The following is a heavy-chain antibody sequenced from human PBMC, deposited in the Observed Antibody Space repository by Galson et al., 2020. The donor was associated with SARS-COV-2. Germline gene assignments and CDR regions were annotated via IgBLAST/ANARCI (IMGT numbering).Heavy chain of an antibody. Sequence: GESLKISCAASGFTFSSYDMHWVRQAPGKGLEWVAVISFDGSNRYFADSVKGRFTISRDNSKNTVYLQMNSLRPEDTASYHCAKLAIWFGNLSPYYFDYWGQGTPVTVSS. CDR2: ISFDGSNR. J-gene: IGHJ4*02. CDR1: GFTFSSYD. D-gene: IGHD3-10*01. CDR3: AKLAIWFGNLSPYYFDY. V-gene: IGHV3-30*18.